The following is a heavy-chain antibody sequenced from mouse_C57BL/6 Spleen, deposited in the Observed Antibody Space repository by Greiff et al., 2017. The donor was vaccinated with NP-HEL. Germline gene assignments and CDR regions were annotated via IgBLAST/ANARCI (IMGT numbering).Heavy chain of an antibody. D-gene: IGHD2-13*01. CDR3: ARKGLDYFDY. J-gene: IGHJ2*01. CDR2: IDPSDSYT. Sequence: QVQLQQPGAELVMPGASVKLSCKASGYTFTSYWMHWVKQRPGQGLEWIGEIDPSDSYTNYNQKFKGKSTLTVDKSSSTAYMQLSSLTSEDSAVYYCARKGLDYFDYWGQGTTLTVSS. V-gene: IGHV1-69*01. CDR1: GYTFTSYW.